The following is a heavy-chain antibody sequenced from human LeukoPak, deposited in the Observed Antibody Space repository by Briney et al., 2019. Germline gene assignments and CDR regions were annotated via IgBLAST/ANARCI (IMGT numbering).Heavy chain of an antibody. Sequence: PGGSLRLSCAASGLTFSTYAMHWVRQAPGKGLEWVAVISYDGGNQYYADSVKGRFTISRDNSKNTLYLQMNSLRAEDTAMYYCARCSRWLQLGNDYWGQGTLVTVSS. CDR1: GLTFSTYA. J-gene: IGHJ4*02. D-gene: IGHD5-24*01. CDR2: ISYDGGNQ. V-gene: IGHV3-30*01. CDR3: ARCSRWLQLGNDY.